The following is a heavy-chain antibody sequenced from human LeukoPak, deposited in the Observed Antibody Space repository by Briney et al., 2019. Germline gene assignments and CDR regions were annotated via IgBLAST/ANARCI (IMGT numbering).Heavy chain of an antibody. V-gene: IGHV3-30-3*01. D-gene: IGHD5-12*01. CDR1: GFTFSRYA. CDR2: ISYDGSNK. J-gene: IGHJ6*02. Sequence: GGSLRLSCAASGFTFSRYAMHWVRQAPGKGLEWVAVISYDGSNKNYADSVKGRFTISRDNSKNTLYLQMNSLRAEDTAVYYCARDRSSGYDYYYYGVDVWGQGTTVTVSS. CDR3: ARDRSSGYDYYYYGVDV.